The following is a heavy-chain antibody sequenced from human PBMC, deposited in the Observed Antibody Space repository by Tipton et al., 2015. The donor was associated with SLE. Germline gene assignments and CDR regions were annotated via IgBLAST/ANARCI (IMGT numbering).Heavy chain of an antibody. CDR1: GGSISSSNYY. J-gene: IGHJ4*02. Sequence: LRLSCTVSGGSISSSNYYWGWIRQPPGKGLEWIGSIYYTGSTYYNPSLKSRVTISVDRSQNQFSLRLSSVSAADTAVYYCARVVVATTKPLHFDYWGQGTLVTVSS. CDR3: ARVVVATTKPLHFDY. D-gene: IGHD5-12*01. CDR2: IYYTGST. V-gene: IGHV4-39*07.